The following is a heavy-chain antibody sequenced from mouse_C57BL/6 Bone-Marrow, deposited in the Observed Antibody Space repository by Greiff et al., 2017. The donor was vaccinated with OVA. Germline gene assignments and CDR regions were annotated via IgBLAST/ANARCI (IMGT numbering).Heavy chain of an antibody. CDR2: ISRGSSPT. CDR3: ASGYYGSSRAMDY. V-gene: IGHV5-17*01. CDR1: GFTFSDYG. J-gene: IGHJ4*01. Sequence: EVMLVESGGGLVKPGGSLKFSCAASGFTFSDYGMHWVRQAPGRGLEWVAYISRGSSPTYYADTVKGRFTISRDNAKNTLFLEMTSLRSEDTAMYYCASGYYGSSRAMDYWGQGTSVTVSS. D-gene: IGHD1-1*01.